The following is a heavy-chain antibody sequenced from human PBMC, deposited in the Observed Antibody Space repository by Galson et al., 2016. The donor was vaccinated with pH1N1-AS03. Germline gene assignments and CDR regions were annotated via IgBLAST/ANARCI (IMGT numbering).Heavy chain of an antibody. J-gene: IGHJ1*01. Sequence: LSLTCAVSGGSIRSYYWNWIRQSPGKEMEWIGYICNGGSTNYNPSLNNRVTISLDKSKNQIFLRLSSVTTSDTAVYYCARGNYGDYGGADWGQGTLVIVSS. CDR2: ICNGGST. CDR1: GGSIRSYY. CDR3: ARGNYGDYGGAD. V-gene: IGHV4-59*01. D-gene: IGHD4-17*01.